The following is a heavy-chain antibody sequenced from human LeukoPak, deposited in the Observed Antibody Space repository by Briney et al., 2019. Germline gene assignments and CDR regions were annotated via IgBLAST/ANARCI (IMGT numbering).Heavy chain of an antibody. CDR3: ARDGRYCSGGSCYFG. Sequence: SETLSLTCTVSGGSISSYYWSWIRQPPGKGLEWIGYIYYSGSTNYNPSLKSRVTISVDTSKNQFSLKPSSVTAADTAVYYCARDGRYCSGGSCYFGWGQGTLVTVSS. CDR2: IYYSGST. J-gene: IGHJ4*02. V-gene: IGHV4-59*01. CDR1: GGSISSYY. D-gene: IGHD2-15*01.